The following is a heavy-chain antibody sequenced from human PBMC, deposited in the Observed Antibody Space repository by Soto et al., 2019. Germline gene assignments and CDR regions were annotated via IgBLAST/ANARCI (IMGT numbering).Heavy chain of an antibody. D-gene: IGHD1-20*01. V-gene: IGHV3-74*01. CDR2: ISSEGSST. CDR1: GFSFSNSW. Sequence: EVQLVESGGGLVHPGGSLRLSCAASGFSFSNSWMHWVRQVPGKGLVWVSRISSEGSSTSYAESVKGRFTISRDNAKNTLYLQMNSLRGEDTAVYYCAREKTNWTCWYFDLWGRGTLVTVSS. CDR3: AREKTNWTCWYFDL. J-gene: IGHJ2*01.